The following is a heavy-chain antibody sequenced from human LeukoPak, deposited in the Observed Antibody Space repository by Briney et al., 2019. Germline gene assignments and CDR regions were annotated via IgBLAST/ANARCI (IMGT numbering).Heavy chain of an antibody. CDR1: GYTFTGYY. J-gene: IGHJ4*02. CDR3: ARDQGPRYFDY. CDR2: INPSVGST. Sequence: ASVKVSCKASGYTFTGYYMHWVRQAPGQGLEWMGVINPSVGSTSYAQKFQGRVTMTRDTSTSTVYMELSSLRSEDTAIYYCARDQGPRYFDYWGQGTLVTVSS. V-gene: IGHV1-46*01.